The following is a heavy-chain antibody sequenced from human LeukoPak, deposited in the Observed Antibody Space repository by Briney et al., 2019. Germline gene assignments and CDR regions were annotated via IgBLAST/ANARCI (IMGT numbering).Heavy chain of an antibody. D-gene: IGHD5-18*01. V-gene: IGHV3-7*01. CDR1: GFSFSNSW. J-gene: IGHJ4*02. CDR2: TKPDGSQK. Sequence: PGGSLRLSCAAYGFSFSNSWMNWLRQAPGKGLEWVASTKPDGSQKYNVDSVKGRFFVSRDNVKDSLYLQMDSLRADDTAVYYCARDRGYTSFDFWGQGTLVAVSS. CDR3: ARDRGYTSFDF.